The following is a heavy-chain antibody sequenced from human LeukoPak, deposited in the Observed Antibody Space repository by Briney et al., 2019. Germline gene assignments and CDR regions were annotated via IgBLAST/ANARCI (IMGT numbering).Heavy chain of an antibody. CDR2: IYHSGST. CDR1: GGSISTYY. V-gene: IGHV4-59*01. D-gene: IGHD5-12*01. Sequence: SETLSLTCTVSGGSISTYYWSGIRQPPGKGLEWIGYIYHSGSTNYNPSLKSRVTISVDTSQNQFYLKLSSVTAADTAVYYCARDGYSGSDALWGQGTLVTASS. CDR3: ARDGYSGSDAL. J-gene: IGHJ4*02.